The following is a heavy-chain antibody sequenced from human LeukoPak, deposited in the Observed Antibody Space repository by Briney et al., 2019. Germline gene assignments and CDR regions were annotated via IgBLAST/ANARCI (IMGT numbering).Heavy chain of an antibody. Sequence: GGSLRLSCAASGFTFSSYAMGWVRQAPGKGLEWVSAISGSGGSTYYADSVKGRFTISRDNSKNTLYLQMNSLRAEDTAVYYCAKKGGYYDSSGYSYYYYYMDVWGKGTTVTISS. D-gene: IGHD3-22*01. V-gene: IGHV3-23*01. CDR2: ISGSGGST. J-gene: IGHJ6*03. CDR3: AKKGGYYDSSGYSYYYYYMDV. CDR1: GFTFSSYA.